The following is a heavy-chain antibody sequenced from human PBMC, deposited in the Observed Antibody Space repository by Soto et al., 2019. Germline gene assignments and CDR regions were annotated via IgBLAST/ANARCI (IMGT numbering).Heavy chain of an antibody. Sequence: GGSLRLSCAASGFTFGRYGMHWVRQAPGKGLEWVALIWNDGIRKVYVDSVKGRFTISRDNSKNTLDLQMNSLRAEDTAVYYCARDDDYEANAFDYWGPGTLVTVSS. CDR2: IWNDGIRK. CDR1: GFTFGRYG. J-gene: IGHJ4*02. V-gene: IGHV3-33*01. D-gene: IGHD3-22*01. CDR3: ARDDDYEANAFDY.